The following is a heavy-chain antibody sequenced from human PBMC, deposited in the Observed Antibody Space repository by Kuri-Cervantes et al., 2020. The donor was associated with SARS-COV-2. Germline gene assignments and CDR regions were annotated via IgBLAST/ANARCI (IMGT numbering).Heavy chain of an antibody. CDR2: IIPILGTA. CDR3: ATKWAVVVPAASPFDY. Sequence: SVKVSCKASGGTFSSYAISWVRQAPGQGLEWMGGIIPILGTANYAQKFQGRVTITADESTSTAYMELSSLRSEDTAVYYCATKWAVVVPAASPFDYWGQGTLVTVSS. J-gene: IGHJ4*02. D-gene: IGHD2-2*01. CDR1: GGTFSSYA. V-gene: IGHV1-69*13.